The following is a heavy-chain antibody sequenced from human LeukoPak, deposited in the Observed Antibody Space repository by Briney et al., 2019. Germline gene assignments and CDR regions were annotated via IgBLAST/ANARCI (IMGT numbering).Heavy chain of an antibody. CDR2: ISGSGAITT. CDR3: ATSSYSSSWYSSN. Sequence: GGSLRLSCAASGFTFSNHAMTWVRQAPGKGLEWVSGISGSGAITTHYADSVKGRFTISRDNSKNTLFLQMNSLRAEDTAVYYCATSSYSSSWYSSNWGQGTLVTVSS. J-gene: IGHJ4*02. D-gene: IGHD6-13*01. V-gene: IGHV3-23*01. CDR1: GFTFSNHA.